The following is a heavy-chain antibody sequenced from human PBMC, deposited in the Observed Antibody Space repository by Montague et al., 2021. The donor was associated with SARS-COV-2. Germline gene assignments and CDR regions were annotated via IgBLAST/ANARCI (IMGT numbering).Heavy chain of an antibody. V-gene: IGHV3-23*03. CDR2: VYSGGTTT. J-gene: IGHJ6*02. D-gene: IGHD6-13*01. CDR3: AKDRVPSSSWYDGMDV. CDR1: GFTFSSYP. Sequence: RLSWSASGFTFSSYPMTWVRQAPGKGLEWVSVVYSGGTTTYYADSVKGRFTISRDNSKNTLYLEMNSLRAEDTAIYYCAKDRVPSSSWYDGMDVWGQGTTVIVSS.